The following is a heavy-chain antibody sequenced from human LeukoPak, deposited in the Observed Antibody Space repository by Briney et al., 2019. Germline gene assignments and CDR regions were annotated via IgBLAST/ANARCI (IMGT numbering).Heavy chain of an antibody. J-gene: IGHJ5*02. Sequence: ASVKVSCKASGYTFTSYYMHWVRQAPGQGLEWMGIINPSGGSTSYAQKFQGRVTMTRDTSTSTVYMELSSLRSEDTAVYYCARDPSRGTYFSWFDPWGQGTLVTVSS. D-gene: IGHD1-26*01. CDR2: INPSGGST. CDR3: ARDPSRGTYFSWFDP. CDR1: GYTFTSYY. V-gene: IGHV1-46*01.